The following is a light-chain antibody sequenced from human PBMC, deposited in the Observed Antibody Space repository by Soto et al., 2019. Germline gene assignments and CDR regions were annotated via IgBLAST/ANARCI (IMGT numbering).Light chain of an antibody. Sequence: QSALTQPPSASGSPGQSVTISCTGTSNDVGGYNYVSWYQQHPGKAPKLIIHEVTKRPSGVPDRFSGSKYGNTDSLTVSGLQAEDEAEYYCSSYVGRKTLLFGGGTKLTVL. J-gene: IGLJ2*01. CDR3: SSYVGRKTLL. V-gene: IGLV2-8*01. CDR2: EVT. CDR1: SNDVGGYNY.